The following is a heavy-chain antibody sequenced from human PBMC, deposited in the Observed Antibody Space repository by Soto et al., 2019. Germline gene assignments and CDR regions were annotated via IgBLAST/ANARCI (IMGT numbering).Heavy chain of an antibody. J-gene: IGHJ6*02. Sequence: GASVKVSCKASGYTFTSYGISWVRQAPGQGLEWMGWTSAYNGNTNYAQKLQGRVTVTTDTSTSTAYMELRSLRSDDTAVYYCARDRGYSYASSGNYYYYYGRDVWGQGTTVTVSS. CDR3: ARDRGYSYASSGNYYYYYGRDV. D-gene: IGHD5-18*01. CDR1: GYTFTSYG. V-gene: IGHV1-18*04. CDR2: TSAYNGNT.